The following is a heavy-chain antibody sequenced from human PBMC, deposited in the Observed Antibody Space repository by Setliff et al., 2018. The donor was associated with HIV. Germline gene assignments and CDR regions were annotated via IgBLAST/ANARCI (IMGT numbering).Heavy chain of an antibody. CDR2: IYSSGST. CDR1: GGSISSGSHY. Sequence: SETLSLTCTVSGGSISSGSHYWNWVRQSAGKGLEWIGRIYSSGSTNYNPSLNSRVSISVDTSKNQFSLKLNSVTAADTAVYFCARGQCTSTSCYATWIQYWGPGTLVTVSS. V-gene: IGHV4-61*02. D-gene: IGHD2-2*01. CDR3: ARGQCTSTSCYATWIQY. J-gene: IGHJ4*02.